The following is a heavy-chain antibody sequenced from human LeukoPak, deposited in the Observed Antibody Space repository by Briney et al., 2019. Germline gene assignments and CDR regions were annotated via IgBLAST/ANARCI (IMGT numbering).Heavy chain of an antibody. CDR2: IIPTFGTA. V-gene: IGHV1-69*05. J-gene: IGHJ6*03. CDR1: GGTFSSYA. CDR3: ARGLPHDYYYYYMDV. Sequence: ASVKVSCKASGGTFSSYAISWVRQAPGQGREWMGGIIPTFGTANYAQKFQGRVTITTDESTSTAYMELSSLRSEDTAVHYCARGLPHDYYYYYMDVWGKGTTVTVSS.